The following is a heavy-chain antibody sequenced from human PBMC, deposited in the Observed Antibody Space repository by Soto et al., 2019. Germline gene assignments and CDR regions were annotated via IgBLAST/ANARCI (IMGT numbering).Heavy chain of an antibody. CDR1: GGTFSSYA. Sequence: GASVKVSCKASGGTFSSYALSWVRQAAGQGLEWMGGIIPIFGTANYAQKFQGRVTITADESTSTAYMELSSLRSEDTAVYYCARGRYRYSSGWSSGDYYYGMDVWGQGTTVTVSS. CDR2: IIPIFGTA. V-gene: IGHV1-69*13. J-gene: IGHJ6*02. CDR3: ARGRYRYSSGWSSGDYYYGMDV. D-gene: IGHD6-19*01.